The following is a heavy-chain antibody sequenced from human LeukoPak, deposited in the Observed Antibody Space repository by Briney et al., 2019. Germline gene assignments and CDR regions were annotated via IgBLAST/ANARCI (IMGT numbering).Heavy chain of an antibody. CDR1: GVRFSIYW. CDR3: ARSSHYTIPFDS. Sequence: PGGSLRLSCVTSGVRFSIYWMHWVRQAPGKGLVWVSRINSDGSVTTFADSVKGRFTISRDNAMDTVYLQMDSLTVEDTAVYFCARSSHYTIPFDSWGQGMLVTVSS. V-gene: IGHV3-74*01. D-gene: IGHD2-2*02. J-gene: IGHJ5*01. CDR2: INSDGSVT.